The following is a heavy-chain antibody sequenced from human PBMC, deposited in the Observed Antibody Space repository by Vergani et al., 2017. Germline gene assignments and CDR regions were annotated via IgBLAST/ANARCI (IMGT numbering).Heavy chain of an antibody. D-gene: IGHD2-15*01. V-gene: IGHV3-33*01. CDR3: ARSTPLGWFDP. J-gene: IGHJ5*02. CDR2: IWFDGSNK. Sequence: QVQLVECGGGVVQPGRSLRLSCAASGFTFSSYGMHWVRQAPGKGLEWVSVIWFDGSNKYYADSVKGRFAISRDNSKYTLYLQIKSLGAEDTAVYYCARSTPLGWFDPWGQGTLVTVSS. CDR1: GFTFSSYG.